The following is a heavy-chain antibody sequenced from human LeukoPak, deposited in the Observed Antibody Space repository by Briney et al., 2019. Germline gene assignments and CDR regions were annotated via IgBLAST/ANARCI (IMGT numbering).Heavy chain of an antibody. CDR3: AKVQLRWSRYDAFDI. D-gene: IGHD4-23*01. V-gene: IGHV3-9*01. CDR2: ISWNSGSI. CDR1: GFTFSSYA. J-gene: IGHJ3*02. Sequence: SLRLSCAASGFTFSSYAMSWVRQAPGKGLEWVSGISWNSGSIGYADSVKGRFTISRDNAKNSLYLQMNSLRAEDTALYYYAKVQLRWSRYDAFDIWGQGTMVTVSS.